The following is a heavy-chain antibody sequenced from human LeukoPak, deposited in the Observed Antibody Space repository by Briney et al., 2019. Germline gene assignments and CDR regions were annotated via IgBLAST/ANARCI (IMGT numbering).Heavy chain of an antibody. CDR2: IYYTGST. Sequence: TSETLSLTCSVSGGSLSSHYWSWIRQPPGKGLEWIGYIYYTGSTDYNPSLKSRVTISVDTSKNQVSLKVNSVTAADTAVYYCARHRASYFDLWGQGTLVTVSS. CDR3: ARHRASYFDL. CDR1: GGSLSSHY. J-gene: IGHJ4*02. V-gene: IGHV4-59*11.